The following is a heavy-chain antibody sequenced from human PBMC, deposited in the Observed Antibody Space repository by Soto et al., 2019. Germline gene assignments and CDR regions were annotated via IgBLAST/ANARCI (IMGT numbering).Heavy chain of an antibody. CDR3: ARERDGHNPNWFDL. J-gene: IGHJ5*02. Sequence: EVQVVETGGGLIQPGGSLRLSCAVSGFTVSSNYMSWVRQPPGKGPEWVSDIYSGGSTYYADSVKGRFTISRDNSNNTLDLQMNSLRAEDTAVYYCARERDGHNPNWFDLWGQGTLVTVSS. CDR2: IYSGGST. CDR1: GFTVSSNY. D-gene: IGHD2-8*01. V-gene: IGHV3-53*02.